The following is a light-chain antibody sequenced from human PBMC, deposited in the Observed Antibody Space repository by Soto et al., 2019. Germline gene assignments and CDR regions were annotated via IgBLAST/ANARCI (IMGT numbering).Light chain of an antibody. J-gene: IGLJ7*01. CDR2: DVS. Sequence: QSALPQPASVSGSPGQSITISCTGTTSDVGGYNYVSWYQQHPGKAPKLMIYDVSTRPSGVSNRFSGSKSGNTASLTISGLQAEDEAGYFCSSYTSSSAPSAVFGGGTQLTVL. CDR3: SSYTSSSAPSAV. V-gene: IGLV2-14*01. CDR1: TSDVGGYNY.